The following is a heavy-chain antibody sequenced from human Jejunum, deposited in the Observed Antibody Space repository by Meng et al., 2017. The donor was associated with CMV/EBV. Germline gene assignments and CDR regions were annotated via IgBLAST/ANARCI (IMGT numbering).Heavy chain of an antibody. J-gene: IGHJ4*02. CDR1: TFTNYY. Sequence: TFTNYYLHWVRQAPGQGLEWVGLINPSGGSTTYAQNFRGRVTMTRDTSTRTVYIELSSLRSEDTAVYYCARTYSASYYSRYYFDYWGQGTQVTVSS. CDR2: INPSGGST. D-gene: IGHD1-26*01. V-gene: IGHV1-46*01. CDR3: ARTYSASYYSRYYFDY.